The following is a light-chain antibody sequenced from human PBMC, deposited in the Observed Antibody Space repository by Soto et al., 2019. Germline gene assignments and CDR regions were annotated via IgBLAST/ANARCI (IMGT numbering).Light chain of an antibody. V-gene: IGLV2-14*03. CDR3: SSYRI. CDR2: DVS. CDR1: NRDIGTYNY. Sequence: QSALTQPASVSGSPGQSITISCTGTNRDIGTYNYVSWYQHHPGKAPKLIIYDVSYRPSGVSSRFSASKSGSTASLTISGLQAEDEAVYYCSSYRIFGGGTKLT. J-gene: IGLJ2*01.